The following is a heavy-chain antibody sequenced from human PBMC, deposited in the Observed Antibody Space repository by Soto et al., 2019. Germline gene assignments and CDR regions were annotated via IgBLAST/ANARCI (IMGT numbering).Heavy chain of an antibody. Sequence: SETLSLTCTVCGGSISDNYLRWTRQPPGKGLEWIGYGLRHEYVGTNPSLTSRVTISVDTSKSQFSLKLNSVTAADTAVYYCVAGPDRAKSAYWGQGTLVTVSS. CDR2: GLRHEYV. CDR3: VAGPDRAKSAY. V-gene: IGHV4-59*01. CDR1: GGSISDNY. J-gene: IGHJ4*01.